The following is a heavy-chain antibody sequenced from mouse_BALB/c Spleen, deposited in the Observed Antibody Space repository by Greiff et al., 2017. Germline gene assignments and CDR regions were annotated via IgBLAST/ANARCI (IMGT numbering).Heavy chain of an antibody. J-gene: IGHJ2*01. Sequence: VQLQQSGAELARPGASVKLSCKASGYTFTSYWMQWVKQRPGQGLEWIGAIYPGDGDTRYTQKFKGKATLTADKSSSTAYMQLSSLASEDSAVYYCASLLRPDYWGQGTTRTVSS. V-gene: IGHV1-87*01. CDR3: ASLLRPDY. CDR1: GYTFTSYW. CDR2: IYPGDGDT. D-gene: IGHD1-2*01.